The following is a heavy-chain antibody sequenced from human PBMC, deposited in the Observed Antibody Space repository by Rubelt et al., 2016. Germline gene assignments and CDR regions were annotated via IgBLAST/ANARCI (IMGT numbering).Heavy chain of an antibody. D-gene: IGHD6-13*01. Sequence: EVQLVESGGALVQPGGSLRLSCAASGFTFSIYNMNWLRQAPGKGLEWVATIKQDGSEKSYVDSVKGRFTISRDNAKNTWELQMNSLRAEDTAVYYCSREAASMECFQHWGQGTLVTVSS. CDR3: SREAASMECFQH. CDR1: GFTFSIYN. V-gene: IGHV3-7*03. J-gene: IGHJ1*01. CDR2: IKQDGSEK.